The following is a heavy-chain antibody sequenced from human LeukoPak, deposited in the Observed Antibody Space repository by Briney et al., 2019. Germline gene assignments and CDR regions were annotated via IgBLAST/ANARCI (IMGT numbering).Heavy chain of an antibody. CDR2: IYHSGST. D-gene: IGHD3-9*01. CDR1: GYSISSGYY. Sequence: PSETLSLTCTVSGYSISSGYYWGWIRQPPGKGLEWIGSIYHSGSTYYNPSLKSRVTISVDTSKNQFSLKLSSVTAADTAVYYCARVRYDILTGYPPNWFDPWGQGTLVTVSS. CDR3: ARVRYDILTGYPPNWFDP. J-gene: IGHJ5*02. V-gene: IGHV4-38-2*02.